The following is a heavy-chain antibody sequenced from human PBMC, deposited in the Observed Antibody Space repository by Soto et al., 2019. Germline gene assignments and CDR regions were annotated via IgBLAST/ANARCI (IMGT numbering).Heavy chain of an antibody. V-gene: IGHV3-30*18. CDR1: GFTFSTYA. CDR2: ISKDGINQ. CDR3: AKVKWELLGVVDY. Sequence: QVQLVESGGCVVQPGRSLRLSCAASGFTFSTYAMHWVRQAPGKGLEWVAGISKDGINQNYAYSVKGRFTISRDTSKNTLYLQMNSLRAEDPAVYYCAKVKWELLGVVDYWGQGTLVTVSS. D-gene: IGHD1-26*01. J-gene: IGHJ4*02.